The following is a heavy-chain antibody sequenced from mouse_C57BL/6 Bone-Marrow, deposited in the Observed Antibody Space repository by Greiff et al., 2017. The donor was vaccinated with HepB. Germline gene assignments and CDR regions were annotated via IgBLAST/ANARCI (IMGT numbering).Heavy chain of an antibody. V-gene: IGHV5-4*01. CDR3: ARDGIQGAMEY. D-gene: IGHD3-2*02. J-gene: IGHJ4*01. CDR1: GFTFSSYA. Sequence: EVMLVESGGGLVKPGGSLKLSCAASGFTFSSYAMSWVRQTPEKRLEWVATISDGGSYTYYPDNVKGRFTISRDNAKNNLYLQMSHLKSEDTAMYYCARDGIQGAMEYWGQGTTVTVSS. CDR2: ISDGGSYT.